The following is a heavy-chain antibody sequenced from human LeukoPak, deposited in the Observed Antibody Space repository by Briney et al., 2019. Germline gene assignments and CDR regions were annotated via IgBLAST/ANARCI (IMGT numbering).Heavy chain of an antibody. CDR1: GGSISSGGYY. J-gene: IGHJ4*02. D-gene: IGHD3-10*01. Sequence: PSETLSLTCTVSGGSISSGGYYWSWIRQPPGKGLEWIGYIYHSGSTYYNPSLKSRVTISVDTSKNQFSLKLSSVTAADTAVYYCAGDPNVRPTMVREYNWGQGTLVTVSS. V-gene: IGHV4-30-2*01. CDR3: AGDPNVRPTMVREYN. CDR2: IYHSGST.